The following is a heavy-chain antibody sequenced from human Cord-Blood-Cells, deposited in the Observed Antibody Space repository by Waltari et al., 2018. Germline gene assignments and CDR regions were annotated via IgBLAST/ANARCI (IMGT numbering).Heavy chain of an antibody. V-gene: IGHV3-33*01. D-gene: IGHD3-16*02. CDR1: GFTFSSYG. CDR3: AREDVLGELSFDY. CDR2: IWYDGSNK. Sequence: QVQLVESGGGVVQPGRSLRLSCAASGFTFSSYGMHWVRQAPGKGLEWVAVIWYDGSNKYYADSVKGRFTISRDNSKNTLYLQMNSLRAEDTAVYYCAREDVLGELSFDYWGQGTLVTVSS. J-gene: IGHJ4*02.